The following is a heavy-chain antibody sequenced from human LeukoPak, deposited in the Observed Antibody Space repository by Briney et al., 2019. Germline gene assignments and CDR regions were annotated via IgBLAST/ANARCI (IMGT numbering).Heavy chain of an antibody. J-gene: IGHJ4*02. V-gene: IGHV3-74*01. CDR3: ASYGDYLYY. CDR2: INSDESST. CDR1: GFTFSSYW. Sequence: GGSLRLSCAASGFTFSSYWMHWVRQAPGRGLVWVSRINSDESSTSYADSVRGRFTISRDNAKNTLYLQMNSLRAEDTAVYYCASYGDYLYYWGQGTLVTVSS. D-gene: IGHD4-17*01.